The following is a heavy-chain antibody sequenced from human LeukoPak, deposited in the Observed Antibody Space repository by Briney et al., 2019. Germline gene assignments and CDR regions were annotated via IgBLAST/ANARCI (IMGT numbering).Heavy chain of an antibody. CDR1: GGSISSSSYY. CDR2: IYYSGST. V-gene: IGHV4-39*07. D-gene: IGHD4-17*01. CDR3: ARVTVPRPYFDY. Sequence: SETLSLTCTVSGGSISSSSYYWGWIRQPPGKGLEWIGSIYYSGSTYYNPSLKSRVTISVDTSKNQFSLKLSSVTAADTAVYYCARVTVPRPYFDYWGQGTLVTVSS. J-gene: IGHJ4*02.